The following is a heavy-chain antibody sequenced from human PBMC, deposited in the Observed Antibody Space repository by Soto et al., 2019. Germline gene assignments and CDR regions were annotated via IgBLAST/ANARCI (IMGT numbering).Heavy chain of an antibody. CDR1: GGTFSSYT. J-gene: IGHJ6*02. Sequence: ASVKVSCKASGGTFSSYTISWVRQAPGQGLEWMGRIIPILGIANYAQKFQGRVTITADKSTSTAYMELSSLRAEDTAVYSCARDRGYSGYDSPRFYYGIDVWGQGTTVTVSS. CDR3: ARDRGYSGYDSPRFYYGIDV. V-gene: IGHV1-69*04. D-gene: IGHD5-12*01. CDR2: IIPILGIA.